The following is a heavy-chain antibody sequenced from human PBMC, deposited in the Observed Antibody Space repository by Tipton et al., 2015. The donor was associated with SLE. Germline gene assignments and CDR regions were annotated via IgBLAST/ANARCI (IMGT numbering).Heavy chain of an antibody. V-gene: IGHV4-39*07. Sequence: LRLSCTVSGGSISSSSYYWGWIRQPPGKGLEWIGSIYYSGSTYYNPSLKSRVTMSVDPSKNQFSLRLTSVTAADTAVYFCARENYGWFDPWGQGTLVIVSS. CDR2: IYYSGST. J-gene: IGHJ5*02. CDR1: GGSISSSSYY. D-gene: IGHD1-7*01. CDR3: ARENYGWFDP.